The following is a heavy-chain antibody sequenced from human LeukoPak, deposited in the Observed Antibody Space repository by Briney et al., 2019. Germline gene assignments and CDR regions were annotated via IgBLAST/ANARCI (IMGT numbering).Heavy chain of an antibody. CDR2: ISSSGSTI. V-gene: IGHV3-48*04. J-gene: IGHJ4*02. CDR3: ARCVAVAGSDY. Sequence: GGSLRLSCAASGFTFSSYSMNWVRQAPGKGLECVSYISSSGSTIYYADSVKGRFTISRDNAKNSLYLQMNSLRAEDTAVYYCARCVAVAGSDYWGQGTLVTVSS. D-gene: IGHD6-19*01. CDR1: GFTFSSYS.